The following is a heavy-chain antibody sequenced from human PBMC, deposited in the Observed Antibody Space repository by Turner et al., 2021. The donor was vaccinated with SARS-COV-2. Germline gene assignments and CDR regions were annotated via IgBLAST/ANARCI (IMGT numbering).Heavy chain of an antibody. CDR1: AGSASSSAYY. D-gene: IGHD5-18*01. V-gene: IGHV4-39*01. Sequence: LQLQDSGTGLVQPSETLSPTCTDSAGSASSSAYYWGRIHQPPGKGREWIGSINNSRITYYNPSLKSPVTISVDTSKNEFSRKRSSVTAADKAVYYCGRLMDTAMDYYGMDVWGQGTTVTVSS. J-gene: IGHJ6*02. CDR3: GRLMDTAMDYYGMDV. CDR2: INNSRIT.